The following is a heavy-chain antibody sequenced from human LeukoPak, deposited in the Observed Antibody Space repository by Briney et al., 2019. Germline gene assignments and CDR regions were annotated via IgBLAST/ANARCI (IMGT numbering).Heavy chain of an antibody. V-gene: IGHV1-18*01. CDR1: GYTFTSYG. CDR2: ISAYNGNT. CDR3: ARWRGPTYYYDSSGYYYGFDY. Sequence: GASVKVSCKASGYTFTSYGISWVRQAPGQGLEWTGWISAYNGNTNYAQKLQGRVTMTTDTSTSTAYMELRSLRSDDTAVYYCARWRGPTYYYDSSGYYYGFDYWGQGTLVTVSS. D-gene: IGHD3-22*01. J-gene: IGHJ4*02.